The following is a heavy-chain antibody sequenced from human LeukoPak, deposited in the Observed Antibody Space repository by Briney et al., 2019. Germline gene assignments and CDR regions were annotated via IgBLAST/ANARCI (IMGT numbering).Heavy chain of an antibody. V-gene: IGHV1-24*01. CDR1: GYTLTELS. J-gene: IGHJ6*02. CDR3: ARSILVVPVVSHYNYGVDF. D-gene: IGHD2-2*01. CDR2: FDPEDGET. Sequence: ASVKVSCKVSGYTLTELSMHWVRQAPGKGLEWMGGFDPEDGETIYAQKFQGRVTLTRDTSASTAYMELSSLRSEDTAVYYCARSILVVPVVSHYNYGVDFWGQGTTVTVSS.